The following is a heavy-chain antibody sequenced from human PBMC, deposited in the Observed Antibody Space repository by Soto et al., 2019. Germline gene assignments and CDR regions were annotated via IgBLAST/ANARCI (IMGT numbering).Heavy chain of an antibody. CDR3: ARGPFDWLLWDWFDP. V-gene: IGHV1-3*01. D-gene: IGHD3-9*01. J-gene: IGHJ5*02. Sequence: ASVKVSCKASGYTFTSYAMHWVRQAPGQRLEWMGWINAGNGNTKYSQKFQGRVTITRDTSASTAYMELSSLRSEDTAVYYYARGPFDWLLWDWFDPWGQGTLVTVSS. CDR1: GYTFTSYA. CDR2: INAGNGNT.